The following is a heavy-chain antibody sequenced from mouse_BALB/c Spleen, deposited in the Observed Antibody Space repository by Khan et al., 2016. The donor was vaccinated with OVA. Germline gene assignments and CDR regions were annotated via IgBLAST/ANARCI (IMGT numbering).Heavy chain of an antibody. V-gene: IGHV3-8*02. CDR2: MIYSGNT. J-gene: IGHJ3*01. CDR3: ARLTYRYAFAY. Sequence: EVKLLASGPSLVKPSQTLSLTCSVTGDSITSGYWNWIRKFPGNKLEYMGYMIYSGNTYYNPSLKSRISITRHTSKNQYYLQLNSVTTEDTATYYCARLTYRYAFAYWGQGTLVTVSA. CDR1: GDSITSGY. D-gene: IGHD2-14*01.